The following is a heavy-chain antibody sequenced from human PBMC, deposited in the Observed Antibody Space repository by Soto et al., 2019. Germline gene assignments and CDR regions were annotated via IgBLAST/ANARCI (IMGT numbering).Heavy chain of an antibody. V-gene: IGHV3-33*01. D-gene: IGHD3-3*01. CDR3: AREGGLRFLEWVDAFDI. CDR1: GFTFSSYG. J-gene: IGHJ3*02. CDR2: IWYDGSNK. Sequence: VQLVESGGGVVQPGRSLRLSCAASGFTFSSYGMHWVRQARGKGLEWVAVIWYDGSNKYDADSVKGRFTISRDNSKNTLYLQMNSLRAEDTAVYYCAREGGLRFLEWVDAFDIWGQGTMVTVSS.